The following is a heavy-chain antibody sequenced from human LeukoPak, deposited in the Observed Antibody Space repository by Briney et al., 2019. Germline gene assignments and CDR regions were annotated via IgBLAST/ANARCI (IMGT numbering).Heavy chain of an antibody. CDR3: ARADSSGWYFSGWFDP. Sequence: SETLSLTCTVSGGSISSYCWNWIRQPPGKGLEWLAYIYYSGNTNYNPSLKSRVTISVDTSKNQFSLKLSSVTAADTAVYYCARADSSGWYFSGWFDPWGQGTLVTVSS. J-gene: IGHJ5*02. CDR2: IYYSGNT. CDR1: GGSISSYC. D-gene: IGHD6-19*01. V-gene: IGHV4-59*01.